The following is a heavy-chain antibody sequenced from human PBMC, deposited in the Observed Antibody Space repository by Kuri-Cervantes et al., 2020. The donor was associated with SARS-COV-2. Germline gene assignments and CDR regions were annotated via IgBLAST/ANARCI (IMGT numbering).Heavy chain of an antibody. CDR3: TGGEYCSSTSCYKDAFDI. CDR2: INPNSGGT. D-gene: IGHD2-2*02. CDR1: GYTFTGYY. J-gene: IGHJ3*02. Sequence: ASVKVSCKASGYTFTGYYMHWVRQAPGQGLEWMGWINPNSGGTNYAQKFQGRVTITRDTSISTAYMELSRLGSDDTAVYYCTGGEYCSSTSCYKDAFDIWGQGTMVTVSS. V-gene: IGHV1-2*02.